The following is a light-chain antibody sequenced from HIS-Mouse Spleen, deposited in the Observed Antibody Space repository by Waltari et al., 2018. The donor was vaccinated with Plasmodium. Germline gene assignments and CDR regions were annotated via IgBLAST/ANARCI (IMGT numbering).Light chain of an antibody. CDR2: KDS. Sequence: SYELTQPPSVSVSPGQTARITCSGDALPKQYAYWYQQKPGQAPVLVLKKDSERPSGIPERFSGSSSGTTVTLTISGVQAEDEADYYCQSADSSGTYRVFGGGTKLTVL. J-gene: IGLJ2*01. CDR3: QSADSSGTYRV. CDR1: ALPKQY. V-gene: IGLV3-25*03.